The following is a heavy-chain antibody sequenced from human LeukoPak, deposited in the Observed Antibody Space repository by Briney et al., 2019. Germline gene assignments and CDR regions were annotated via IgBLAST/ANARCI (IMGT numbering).Heavy chain of an antibody. CDR3: ARDYADTSSLDV. D-gene: IGHD3-16*01. V-gene: IGHV4-59*01. CDR2: VYYSGTT. J-gene: IGHJ6*02. CDR1: GGSISGYY. Sequence: SETLSPTCTVSGGSISGYYWNWIRQPPGKGLEWIASVYYSGTTSYNPSLKSRVTISVDTSKNQFSLKLRFVTAADTAVYYCARDYADTSSLDVWGQGTTVIVSS.